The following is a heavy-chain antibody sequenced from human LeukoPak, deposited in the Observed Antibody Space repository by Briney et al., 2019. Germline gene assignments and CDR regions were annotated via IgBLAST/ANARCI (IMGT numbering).Heavy chain of an antibody. CDR2: IYYSGST. CDR1: GGSISSYY. CDR3: ARHNHPITFGGVIVSPLFDY. Sequence: PSETLSLTCTVSGGSISSYYWSWIRQPPGKGLEWIGYIYYSGSTNYNPSLKSRVTISVDTSKNQFSLKLSSVTAADTAVYYRARHNHPITFGGVIVSPLFDYWGQGTLVTVSS. J-gene: IGHJ4*02. D-gene: IGHD3-16*02. V-gene: IGHV4-59*08.